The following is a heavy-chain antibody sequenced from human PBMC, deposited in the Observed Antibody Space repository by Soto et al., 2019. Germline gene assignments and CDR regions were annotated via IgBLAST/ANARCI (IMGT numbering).Heavy chain of an antibody. CDR2: IIPIFGTA. CDR3: ARLDDWNLGYFDY. Sequence: SVKVSCKASGGTFSSYAISWVRQAPGQGLEWMGGIIPIFGTANYAQKFQGRVTITADESTSTAYMELSSLRSEDTAVYYCARLDDWNLGYFDYWGQGTLVTVSS. J-gene: IGHJ4*02. V-gene: IGHV1-69*13. CDR1: GGTFSSYA. D-gene: IGHD1-7*01.